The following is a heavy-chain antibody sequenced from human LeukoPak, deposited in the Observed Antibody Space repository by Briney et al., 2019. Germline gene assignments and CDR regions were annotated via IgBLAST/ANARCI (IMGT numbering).Heavy chain of an antibody. CDR1: GFTFSTYD. Sequence: GGSLRLSCTASGFTFSTYDMSWVRQVPGKGLEWVSTVRVNGRSTYYADSVKGRFTISRDNSKNTLYLQMNSLRAEDTALYYCAKPGEASNYYFDYWGQGALVTVSS. D-gene: IGHD2-21*01. CDR3: AKPGEASNYYFDY. J-gene: IGHJ4*02. V-gene: IGHV3-23*01. CDR2: VRVNGRST.